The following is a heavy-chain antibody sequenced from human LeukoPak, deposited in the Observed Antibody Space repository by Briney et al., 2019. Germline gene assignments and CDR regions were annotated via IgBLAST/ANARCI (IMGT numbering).Heavy chain of an antibody. Sequence: PSQTLPLTCTVSGGSIRCGGYYWSWIRQHPGKGLEWIGYIYYSGSTYYNPSLKSRVTISVDTSKNQFSLKLSSVTAADTAVYYCARTGIVAVGYFDYWGQGTLVTVSS. J-gene: IGHJ4*02. CDR1: GGSIRCGGYY. V-gene: IGHV4-31*03. D-gene: IGHD5-12*01. CDR3: ARTGIVAVGYFDY. CDR2: IYYSGST.